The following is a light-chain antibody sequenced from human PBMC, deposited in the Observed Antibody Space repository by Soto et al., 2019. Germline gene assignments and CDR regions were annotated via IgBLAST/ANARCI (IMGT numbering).Light chain of an antibody. CDR3: QQYNIWPRT. V-gene: IGKV3-15*01. CDR1: LSVSTN. CDR2: GAS. Sequence: EIVMTQSPVTLSVSPGERATLSCRASLSVSTNLAWYQQKPGQAPRLLIYGASTRATGISARFSGSGSGTEFSLTISSLQSEDFAVYYCQQYNIWPRTFGQGTKVDIK. J-gene: IGKJ1*01.